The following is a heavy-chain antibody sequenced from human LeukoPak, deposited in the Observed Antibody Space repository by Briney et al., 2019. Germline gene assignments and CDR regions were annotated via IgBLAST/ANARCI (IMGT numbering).Heavy chain of an antibody. D-gene: IGHD2-2*03. CDR3: ALIGYCSSTSCYGSAFDI. Sequence: ASVKVSCKASGYTFTSYGISWVRQAPGQGLEWMGWISAYNGNTNYAQKLQGRVTMTTDTSTSTAYMELGSLRSDDTAVYYCALIGYCSSTSCYGSAFDIWGQGTMVTVSS. CDR2: ISAYNGNT. J-gene: IGHJ3*02. V-gene: IGHV1-18*01. CDR1: GYTFTSYG.